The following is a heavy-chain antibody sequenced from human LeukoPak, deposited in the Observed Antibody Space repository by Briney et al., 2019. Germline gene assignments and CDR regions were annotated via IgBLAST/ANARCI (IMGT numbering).Heavy chain of an antibody. V-gene: IGHV3-21*04. D-gene: IGHD3-3*01. CDR2: ISSSSSYI. CDR1: GFTFSSYS. Sequence: GGSLRLSCAASGFTFSSYSMNWVRQAPGKGLEWVSSISSSSSYIYYADSVKGRFTISRDNAKNSLYLQMNSLRAEDTALYYCAKDRKYDFWSGYLDYWGQGTLVTVSS. CDR3: AKDRKYDFWSGYLDY. J-gene: IGHJ4*02.